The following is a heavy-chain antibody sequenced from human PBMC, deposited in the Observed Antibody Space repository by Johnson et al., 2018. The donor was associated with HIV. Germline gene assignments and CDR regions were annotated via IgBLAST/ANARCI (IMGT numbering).Heavy chain of an antibody. D-gene: IGHD4-23*01. J-gene: IGHJ3*02. V-gene: IGHV3-9*01. Sequence: VQLVESGGGLVQPGRSLRLSCAASGFTFDDYSMHWVRQAPGKGLEWVASISWHRGGIVYADSVKGRFTISRDNAKNSLYLQMNSLTTEDTAVYYCANLGDYGGNNGFDIWGQGTMVTVSS. CDR1: GFTFDDYS. CDR2: ISWHRGGI. CDR3: ANLGDYGGNNGFDI.